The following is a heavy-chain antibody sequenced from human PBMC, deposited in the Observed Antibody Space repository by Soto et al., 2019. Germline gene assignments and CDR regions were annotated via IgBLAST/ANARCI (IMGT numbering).Heavy chain of an antibody. CDR2: IIPIFGTA. D-gene: IGHD6-13*01. V-gene: IGHV1-69*12. CDR1: GGTFSSYA. CDR3: ARRGVAAAGSLDYYYGMDV. Sequence: QVQLVQSGAEVKKPGSSVKVSCKASGGTFSSYAISWVRQAPGQGLEWMGGIIPIFGTANYAQKFQGRVTMTADESTSTAYMEQSRLRSEATAVYYCARRGVAAAGSLDYYYGMDVWGQGTTVTVSS. J-gene: IGHJ6*02.